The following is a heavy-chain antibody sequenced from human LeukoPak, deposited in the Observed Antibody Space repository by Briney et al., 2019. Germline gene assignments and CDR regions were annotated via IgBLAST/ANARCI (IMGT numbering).Heavy chain of an antibody. D-gene: IGHD3-3*01. CDR3: ARSDNTIFGVVANVPFDY. V-gene: IGHV4-59*01. J-gene: IGHJ4*02. Sequence: SETLSLTCTVSGGSISSYYWSWIRQPPGKGLEWIRYIYYSRSTNYNPSLQSRVTISVDTSKNHFSLKLSSVTAADTAFYYCARSDNTIFGVVANVPFDYWGQGTLVTVSS. CDR2: IYYSRST. CDR1: GGSISSYY.